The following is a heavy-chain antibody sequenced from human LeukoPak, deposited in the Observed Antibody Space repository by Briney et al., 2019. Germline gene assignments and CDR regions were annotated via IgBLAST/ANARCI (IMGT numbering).Heavy chain of an antibody. D-gene: IGHD2-15*01. V-gene: IGHV4-61*01. CDR1: GGSVSSGSYY. Sequence: LETLSLTCTVSGGSVSSGSYYCSWIRQPPGKGLGWIGYIYYSGSTNYNPSLRSRVTISVDTSKNQFSLKLSSVTAADTAVYYCARSGRYAFDIWGQGTMVTVSS. CDR2: IYYSGST. J-gene: IGHJ3*02. CDR3: ARSGRYAFDI.